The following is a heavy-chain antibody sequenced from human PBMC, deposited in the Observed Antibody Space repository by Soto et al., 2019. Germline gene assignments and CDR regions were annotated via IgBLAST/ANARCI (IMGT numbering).Heavy chain of an antibody. CDR2: IYYSGST. CDR3: ARVGYDSSGYFNWFDP. J-gene: IGHJ5*02. D-gene: IGHD3-22*01. V-gene: IGHV4-61*08. Sequence: SETLSLTCAFSGGSINSGDYYWSWIRQPPGKGLEWIGYIYYSGSTYYNRSLKSRVTMSVDTSKNLFSLNLTSMTAADTAVYYCARVGYDSSGYFNWFDPWGQGTLVTVSS. CDR1: GGSINSGDYY.